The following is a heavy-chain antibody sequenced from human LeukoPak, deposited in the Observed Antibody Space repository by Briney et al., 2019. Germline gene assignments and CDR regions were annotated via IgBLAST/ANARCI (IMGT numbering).Heavy chain of an antibody. D-gene: IGHD2-15*01. V-gene: IGHV1-69*04. Sequence: SVKVSCKASGGTFSNYAISWVRQAPRQGLEWMGRIIPILGIANYAQKFQGRVTITADKSTSTAYMELSSLRSEDTAVYYCARGQGGVVVYWGQGTLVTVSS. CDR3: ARGQGGVVVY. CDR1: GGTFSNYA. J-gene: IGHJ4*02. CDR2: IIPILGIA.